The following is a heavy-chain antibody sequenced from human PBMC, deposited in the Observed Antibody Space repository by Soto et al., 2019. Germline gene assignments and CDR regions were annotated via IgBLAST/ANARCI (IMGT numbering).Heavy chain of an antibody. CDR1: GGSISSGDFY. D-gene: IGHD3-3*01. Sequence: QMQLQESGPGLVKPSQTLSLTCTVSGGSISSGDFYWSWIRQAPGKGLEWIGNIYYTGNNNYNQSLNSLLTISVDTSKNQFSLNLRSVTAADTAVYYCAIDEVGVVPPSLLFGLNVWGQGTTVIVSS. V-gene: IGHV4-30-4*01. J-gene: IGHJ6*02. CDR2: IYYTGNN. CDR3: AIDEVGVVPPSLLFGLNV.